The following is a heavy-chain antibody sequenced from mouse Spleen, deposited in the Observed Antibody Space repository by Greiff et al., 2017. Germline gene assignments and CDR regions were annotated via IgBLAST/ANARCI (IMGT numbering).Heavy chain of an antibody. Sequence: QVQLQQPGAELVKPGASVKLSCKASGYTFTSYWMHWVKQRPGQGLEWIGMIHPNSGSTNYNEKFKSKATLTVDKSSSTAYMQLSSLTSEDSAVYYCAREGADDWFAYWGQGTLVTVSA. CDR2: IHPNSGST. V-gene: IGHV1-64*01. J-gene: IGHJ3*01. CDR3: AREGADDWFAY. CDR1: GYTFTSYW. D-gene: IGHD3-3*01.